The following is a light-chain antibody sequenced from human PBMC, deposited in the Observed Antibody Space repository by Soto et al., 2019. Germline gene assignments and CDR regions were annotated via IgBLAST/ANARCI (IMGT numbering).Light chain of an antibody. CDR3: QQYNNWPAWT. V-gene: IGKV3-15*01. CDR2: GAS. CDR1: QSVSSN. Sequence: EIVMTHSPATLSVSPGERATLSCRASQSVSSNLAWYQQKPGQAPRLLIYGASTRATGIPARFSGSGSGTEFTLTISSLQSEDFAVNYCQQYNNWPAWTFGQGTKVEIK. J-gene: IGKJ1*01.